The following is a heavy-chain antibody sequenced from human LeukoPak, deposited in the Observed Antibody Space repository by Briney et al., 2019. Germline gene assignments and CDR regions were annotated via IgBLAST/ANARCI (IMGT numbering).Heavy chain of an antibody. D-gene: IGHD6-19*01. J-gene: IGHJ4*02. CDR1: GFTFSSYA. CDR3: ARAVHGWYTFDY. Sequence: PGRSLRLSCAASGFTFSSYAMHWVRQAPGKGLEWVAVIWYDGTNQYYADSVKGRFTISRDNSKNTLFLQMNSLRAEDTAVYYCARAVHGWYTFDYWGQGTLVTVPS. CDR2: IWYDGTNQ. V-gene: IGHV3-33*01.